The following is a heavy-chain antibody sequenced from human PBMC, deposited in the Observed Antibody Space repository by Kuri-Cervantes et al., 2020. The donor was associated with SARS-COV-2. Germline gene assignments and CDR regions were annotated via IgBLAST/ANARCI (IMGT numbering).Heavy chain of an antibody. Sequence: SETLSPTCTVSGGSISSYYWSWIRQPPGKGLEWIGSIYYSGSTYYNPSLKSRVTISVDTSKNQFSLKLSSVTAADTAVYYCARHYITRYFDLWGRGTLVTVSS. D-gene: IGHD2-2*01. CDR3: ARHYITRYFDL. J-gene: IGHJ2*01. V-gene: IGHV4-39*01. CDR2: IYYSGST. CDR1: GGSISSYY.